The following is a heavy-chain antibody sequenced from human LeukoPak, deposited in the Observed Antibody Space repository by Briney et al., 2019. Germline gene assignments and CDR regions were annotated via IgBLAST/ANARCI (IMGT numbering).Heavy chain of an antibody. V-gene: IGHV3-33*01. CDR3: ARVSEDYSSGWHEEYFQY. J-gene: IGHJ1*01. Sequence: PGRSLRLSCAASGFTFSRYGMHWVRQAPGKGLEWVAVIWYDGSKKNYADSVKGRFTISRDNSKNTLNLQMTSLRAEDTAVYYCARVSEDYSSGWHEEYFQYWGQGTLVIVSS. CDR2: IWYDGSKK. D-gene: IGHD4-11*01. CDR1: GFTFSRYG.